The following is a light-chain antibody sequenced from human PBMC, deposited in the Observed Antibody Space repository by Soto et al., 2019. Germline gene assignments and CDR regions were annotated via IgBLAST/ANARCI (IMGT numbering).Light chain of an antibody. CDR2: GAS. V-gene: IGKV3-15*01. J-gene: IGKJ2*01. CDR1: QSVSSN. Sequence: EIVMTQSPATLSVSPGERATLSCRASQSVSSNLAWYQQKPGQPPRLLIYGASTRASGIPARFSGSGSGTEFTLTISSLQSEDFAVYYCQQYNNWPYTFGQGTILEIK. CDR3: QQYNNWPYT.